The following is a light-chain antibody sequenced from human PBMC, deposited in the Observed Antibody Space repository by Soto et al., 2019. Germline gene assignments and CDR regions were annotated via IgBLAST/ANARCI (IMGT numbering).Light chain of an antibody. CDR2: DAS. CDR3: QQYDSVLGT. Sequence: DIKITQSPATLSASVGDSVTITCRASQSISHWLAWYQQKPGKAPKFLIYDASSLESGVPSRFSGSGSGTEFTLTISSLQPDDFATYYCQQYDSVLGTFGPGTKVDI. V-gene: IGKV1-5*01. J-gene: IGKJ1*01. CDR1: QSISHW.